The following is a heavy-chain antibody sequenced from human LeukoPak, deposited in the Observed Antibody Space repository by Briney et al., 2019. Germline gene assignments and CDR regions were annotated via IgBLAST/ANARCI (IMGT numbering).Heavy chain of an antibody. CDR2: ISSSSSTI. V-gene: IGHV3-48*04. J-gene: IGHJ4*02. CDR3: ARVDSSSWYDSWLDY. Sequence: GGSLRLSCAASGFTFSSYSMNWVRQAPGKGLEWVSYISSSSSTIYYADSVKGRFTISRDNAKNSLYLQMNSLRAEDTAVYYCARVDSSSWYDSWLDYWGQGTLVTVSS. CDR1: GFTFSSYS. D-gene: IGHD6-13*01.